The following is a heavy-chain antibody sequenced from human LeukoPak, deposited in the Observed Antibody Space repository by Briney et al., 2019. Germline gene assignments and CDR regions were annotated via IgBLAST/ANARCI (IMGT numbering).Heavy chain of an antibody. CDR3: ARGSERGSSSLYYFDH. J-gene: IGHJ4*02. Sequence: GGSLRLSCAASGFTFSDYYMRWIRQAPGKGLEWVSYISSSGSTIYYADSVKGRFTISRDNAKNSLYLQMNSLRAEDTAVYYCARGSERGSSSLYYFDHWGQGTLVTVSS. V-gene: IGHV3-11*01. CDR2: ISSSGSTI. CDR1: GFTFSDYY. D-gene: IGHD6-13*01.